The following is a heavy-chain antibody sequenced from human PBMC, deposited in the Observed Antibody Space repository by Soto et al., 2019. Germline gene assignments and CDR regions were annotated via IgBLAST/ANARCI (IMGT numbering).Heavy chain of an antibody. Sequence: QVQLQESGPGLVKPSQTLSLTCTVSGDSISNGRYYWSWIRQHPGKGLEWIGYISYNGRPFYNPSLDSRLTLSLDTSANQFSLKLSSVSAADTAIYYCARAREYYDSEFDPWGQGTLVTVSS. V-gene: IGHV4-31*03. J-gene: IGHJ5*02. CDR2: ISYNGRP. D-gene: IGHD3-22*01. CDR1: GDSISNGRYY. CDR3: ARAREYYDSEFDP.